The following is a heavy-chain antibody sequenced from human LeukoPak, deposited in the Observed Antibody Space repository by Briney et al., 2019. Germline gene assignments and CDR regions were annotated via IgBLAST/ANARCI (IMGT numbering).Heavy chain of an antibody. CDR3: ARPYYYDSSGYYYDY. D-gene: IGHD3-22*01. J-gene: IGHJ4*02. Sequence: PGGSLRLSCAASGFTFSDYYMSWIRQAPGKGLEWVSYISSSGSTIYYADSVKGRFTISRDNAKNSLYLQMNSLRAEDTAVYYYARPYYYDSSGYYYDYWGQGTLVTVSS. CDR1: GFTFSDYY. V-gene: IGHV3-11*04. CDR2: ISSSGSTI.